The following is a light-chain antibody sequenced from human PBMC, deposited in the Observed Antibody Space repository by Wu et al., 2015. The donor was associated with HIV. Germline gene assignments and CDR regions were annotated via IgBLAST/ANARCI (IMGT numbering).Light chain of an antibody. CDR3: QQYGSSPWT. CDR2: GTS. V-gene: IGKV3-20*01. J-gene: IGKJ1*01. Sequence: EIVLTQSPGTLSLSPGERAXLSCRASQSVSSSYLAWYQQKPGQSPRLVIYGTSKRATGIPDRFSGSGSGTDFTLTISRLEPEDFAVYYCQQYGSSPWTFGQGTKVEIK. CDR1: QSVSSSY.